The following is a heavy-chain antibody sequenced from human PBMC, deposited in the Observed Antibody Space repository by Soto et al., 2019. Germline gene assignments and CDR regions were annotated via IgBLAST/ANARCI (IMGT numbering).Heavy chain of an antibody. CDR3: ATSYGSGYRAFDF. CDR1: GDTFNFYS. Sequence: QVQLVQSGAEVMRPGSSVKVSSKASGDTFNFYSINWVRQAPGLGLEWMGRVNPILSMSNYAQRFQGRVTMTADKSTSTAYMELSGLRSEDTAIYYCATSYGSGYRAFDFWGQGALVTVSS. V-gene: IGHV1-69*04. D-gene: IGHD3-10*01. CDR2: VNPILSMS. J-gene: IGHJ4*02.